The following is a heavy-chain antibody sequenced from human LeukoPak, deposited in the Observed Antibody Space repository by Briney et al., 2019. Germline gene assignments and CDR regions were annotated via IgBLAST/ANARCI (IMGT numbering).Heavy chain of an antibody. D-gene: IGHD6-19*01. J-gene: IGHJ4*02. CDR2: IYHSGST. Sequence: SETLSLTCAVSGGSISSSNWWSWARQPPGKGLEWIGEIYHSGSTNYNPSLKSRVTISVDKSKNQFSLKLSSVTAADTAVYYCARAGIAVAGFDYWGQGTLVTVSS. CDR3: ARAGIAVAGFDY. CDR1: GGSISSSNW. V-gene: IGHV4-4*02.